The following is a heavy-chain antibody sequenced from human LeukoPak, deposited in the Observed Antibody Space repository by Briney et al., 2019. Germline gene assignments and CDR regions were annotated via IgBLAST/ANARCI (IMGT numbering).Heavy chain of an antibody. J-gene: IGHJ4*02. Sequence: SETLSLTCTVSGGSISRYYWSWIRQPPGKGLEWIGYIYYSGSTNYNPSLKSRVTISVDTSKNQFSLKLSSVTAADTAVYYCARHSSGWYPVDYWGQGTLVTVSS. V-gene: IGHV4-59*01. CDR1: GGSISRYY. CDR3: ARHSSGWYPVDY. CDR2: IYYSGST. D-gene: IGHD6-19*01.